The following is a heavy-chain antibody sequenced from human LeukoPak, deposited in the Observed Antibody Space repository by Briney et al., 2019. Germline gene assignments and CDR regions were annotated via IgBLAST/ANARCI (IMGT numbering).Heavy chain of an antibody. CDR1: GYTFTGYY. D-gene: IGHD6-6*01. V-gene: IGHV1-2*02. CDR3: ASLYSSSPDDAFDI. J-gene: IGHJ3*02. CDR2: INPNSGGT. Sequence: GASVKVSCKASGYTFTGYYMHWGRQAPGQGLEWMGWINPNSGGTNYAQKFQGRVTMTRDTSISTAYMELSRLRPDDTAVYYCASLYSSSPDDAFDIWGQGTMVTVSS.